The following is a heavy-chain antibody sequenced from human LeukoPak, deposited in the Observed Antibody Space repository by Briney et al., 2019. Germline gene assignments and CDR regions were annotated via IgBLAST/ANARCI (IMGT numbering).Heavy chain of an antibody. D-gene: IGHD3-3*01. J-gene: IGHJ4*02. CDR1: GYIFTGYY. V-gene: IGHV1-2*02. CDR3: ATSGGTSGPELDY. CDR2: INPKSGGT. Sequence: ASVKVSCKASGYIFTGYYMHWVRQASGQGLEGMGWINPKSGGTNYAQKFQGRITMTRDTSISTAYMEVSRMTSDDTAVYYCATSGGTSGPELDYWGQGTLVTVSS.